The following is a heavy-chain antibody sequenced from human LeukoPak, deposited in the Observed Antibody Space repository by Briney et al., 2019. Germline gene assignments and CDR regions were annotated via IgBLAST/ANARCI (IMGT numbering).Heavy chain of an antibody. J-gene: IGHJ5*02. D-gene: IGHD2-2*01. CDR3: ATLENIVVVPAGWFDH. V-gene: IGHV1-2*06. Sequence: ASVKVSCKASGYTFTGYYMHWVRQAPGQGLEWMGRINPNSGGTNYAQKFQGRGNMTRDTSISTAYMELSRLRSDDTAVYYCATLENIVVVPAGWFDHWGQGTLVTVSS. CDR1: GYTFTGYY. CDR2: INPNSGGT.